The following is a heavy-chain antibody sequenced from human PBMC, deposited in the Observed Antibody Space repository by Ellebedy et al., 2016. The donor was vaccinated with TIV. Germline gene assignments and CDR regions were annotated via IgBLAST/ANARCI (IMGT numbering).Heavy chain of an antibody. V-gene: IGHV1-46*01. CDR2: INPSGGST. D-gene: IGHD5-12*01. CDR1: GYTFTNYY. CDR3: ARGKEVGLRTHNWFDP. J-gene: IGHJ5*02. Sequence: AASVKVSCKASGYTFTNYYIHWVRQAPGQGLEWMGVINPSGGSTTYAQNFQGRITMTRYTSTSTDYMEMSSLRSEDTAVYYCARGKEVGLRTHNWFDPWGQGTLVTVSS.